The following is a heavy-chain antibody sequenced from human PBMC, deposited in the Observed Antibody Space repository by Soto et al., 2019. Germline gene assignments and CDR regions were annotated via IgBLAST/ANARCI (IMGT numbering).Heavy chain of an antibody. V-gene: IGHV1-18*01. D-gene: IGHD3-16*01. CDR1: GYTFTSYG. CDR3: ARNILETFRGGMDV. Sequence: ASVKVSCKASGYTFTSYGISWVRQAPGQGLEWMGRISAYNGNTNYAQKLQGRVTMTTDTSTSTAYMELRSLRSDDTAVYYCARNILETFRGGMDVWGQGTTVTVSS. CDR2: ISAYNGNT. J-gene: IGHJ6*02.